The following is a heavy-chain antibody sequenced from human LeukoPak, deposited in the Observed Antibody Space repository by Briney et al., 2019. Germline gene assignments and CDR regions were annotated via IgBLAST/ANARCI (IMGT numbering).Heavy chain of an antibody. J-gene: IGHJ4*02. D-gene: IGHD6-13*01. CDR1: GYTFTGYY. CDR3: AREFSDSSSLDY. V-gene: IGHV1-2*02. Sequence: ASVKVSCKASGYTFTGYYMRWVRQAPGQGLEWMGWINPNSGGTNYAQKFQGRVTMTRDTSISTAYMELSRLRSDDTAVYYCAREFSDSSSLDYWGQGTLVTVSS. CDR2: INPNSGGT.